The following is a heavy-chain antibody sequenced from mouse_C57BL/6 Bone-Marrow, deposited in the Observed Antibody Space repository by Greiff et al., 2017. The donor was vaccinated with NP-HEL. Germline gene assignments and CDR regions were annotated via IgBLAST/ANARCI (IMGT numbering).Heavy chain of an antibody. Sequence: EVQLVESGGDLVKPGGSLKLSCAASGFTFSSYGMSWVRQTPDKRLEWVATISSGGSYTYYPDSVKGRFTISRDNAKNTLYLQMSSLKSEDTAMYYCARPSNFDYWGQGTTLTVSS. V-gene: IGHV5-6*01. J-gene: IGHJ2*01. CDR1: GFTFSSYG. CDR2: ISSGGSYT. CDR3: ARPSNFDY.